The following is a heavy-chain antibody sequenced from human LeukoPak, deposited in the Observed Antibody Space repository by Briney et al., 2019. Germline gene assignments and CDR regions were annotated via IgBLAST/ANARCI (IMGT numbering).Heavy chain of an antibody. CDR2: ISWDGGST. CDR1: GFTLDDYA. CDR3: AKGDCSSTSCHFDY. Sequence: AGGSLRLSXAASGFTLDDYAMHWVRQSPGKGLEWVSIISWDGGSTYYADSVKGRFTISRDNSKNSLYLQMNSLRAEDTALYYCAKGDCSSTSCHFDYWGQGTLVTVSS. J-gene: IGHJ4*02. D-gene: IGHD2-2*01. V-gene: IGHV3-43D*04.